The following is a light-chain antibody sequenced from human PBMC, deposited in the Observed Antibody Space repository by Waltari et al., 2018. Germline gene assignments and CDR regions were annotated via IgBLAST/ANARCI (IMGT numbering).Light chain of an antibody. J-gene: IGLJ2*01. Sequence: QSALAQAASVSGFPELSITISCNGTSSSIWRYNLVSWYQHHPGKAPKLFIYQGTKRLSGVSNRFSGSTSGNTASLTVTELQSEDEADYYCCSYAGDNTWIFGGGTRLSVL. V-gene: IGLV2-23*01. CDR2: QGT. CDR3: CSYAGDNTWI. CDR1: SSSIWRYNL.